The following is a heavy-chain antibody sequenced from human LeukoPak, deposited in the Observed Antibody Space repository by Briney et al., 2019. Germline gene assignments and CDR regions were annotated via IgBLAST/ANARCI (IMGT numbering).Heavy chain of an antibody. Sequence: SRALSLTCAISGDSVSSNSDAWNWLRQSPSGGLVWLGRTYYRSKWYNDYAVSVKSRITINTDTSKNPFSLHLNSVTPEDTAVYYCARDGNSGSYLDYWGQGTLVTVSS. V-gene: IGHV6-1*01. CDR1: GDSVSSNSDA. CDR2: TYYRSKWYN. CDR3: ARDGNSGSYLDY. J-gene: IGHJ4*02. D-gene: IGHD1-26*01.